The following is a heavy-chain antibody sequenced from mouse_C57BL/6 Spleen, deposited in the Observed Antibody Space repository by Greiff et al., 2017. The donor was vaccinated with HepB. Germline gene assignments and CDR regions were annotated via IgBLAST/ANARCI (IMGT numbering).Heavy chain of an antibody. CDR1: GYAFSSYW. Sequence: VQLQQSGAELVKPGASVKISCKASGYAFSSYWMNWVKQRPGKGLEWIGQIYPGDGDTNYNGKFKGKATLTADKSSSTAYMQLSSLTSEDSAVYFCAIGSRTNAMDYWGQGTSVTVSS. V-gene: IGHV1-80*01. CDR3: AIGSRTNAMDY. CDR2: IYPGDGDT. D-gene: IGHD1-1*01. J-gene: IGHJ4*01.